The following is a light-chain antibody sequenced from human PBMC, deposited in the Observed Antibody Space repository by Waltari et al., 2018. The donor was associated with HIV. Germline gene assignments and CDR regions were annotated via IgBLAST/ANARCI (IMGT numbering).Light chain of an antibody. CDR1: SSDVGYYNY. CDR3: CSYAGMYTWV. V-gene: IGLV2-11*01. Sequence: QSSLTQPRSVSGAPGQSVTISCPGTSSDVGYYNYVFLYQQHPGKAPKVMIYDVSKRPAGVPDRFSGAKSGKTASLTISGLKAEDEADYYCCSYAGMYTWVFGGGTKLTVL. CDR2: DVS. J-gene: IGLJ3*02.